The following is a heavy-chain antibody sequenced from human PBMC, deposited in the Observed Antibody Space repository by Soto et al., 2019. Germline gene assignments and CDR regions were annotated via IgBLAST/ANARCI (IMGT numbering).Heavy chain of an antibody. CDR1: GFTFTTYA. V-gene: IGHV3-30*04. Sequence: GGSLRLSCAASGFTFTTYAIHWVRQAPGKGLEWVAVISNDGRGKYYADSVKGRFTISRDNSKNTLYLQMNSLRSDDTAVYYCARDQCFGGGRSCYYFDYWGQGTLVTVSS. CDR3: ARDQCFGGGRSCYYFDY. D-gene: IGHD2-15*01. J-gene: IGHJ4*02. CDR2: ISNDGRGK.